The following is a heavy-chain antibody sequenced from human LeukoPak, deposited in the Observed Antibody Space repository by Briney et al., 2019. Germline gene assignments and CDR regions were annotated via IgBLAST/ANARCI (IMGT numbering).Heavy chain of an antibody. D-gene: IGHD3-22*01. CDR3: ARGRGFHDSSGPEIRSFDY. CDR1: GVYLRRYL. Sequence: SEPLSLPCTVSGVYLRRYLWRGLRQPPAKGLEGVGYIYYTGITSYNPSLKSPVTISVDTSKNQFSLNLCSVAAADTAVYYCARGRGFHDSSGPEIRSFDYWGQGTLVTVSS. J-gene: IGHJ4*02. V-gene: IGHV4-59*12. CDR2: IYYTGIT.